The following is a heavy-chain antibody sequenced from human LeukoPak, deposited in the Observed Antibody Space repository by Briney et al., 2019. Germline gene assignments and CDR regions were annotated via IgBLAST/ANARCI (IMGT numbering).Heavy chain of an antibody. CDR2: INHSGST. J-gene: IGHJ4*02. CDR1: GGSFSGYY. Sequence: PSETLSLTCAVYGGSFSGYYWSWIRQPPGKGLEWIGEINHSGSTNYNPSLKSRVTISVDTSKNQFSLKLSSVTAADTAVYYCSGAAAGKRAFDYWGQGTLVTVSS. CDR3: SGAAAGKRAFDY. V-gene: IGHV4-34*01. D-gene: IGHD6-13*01.